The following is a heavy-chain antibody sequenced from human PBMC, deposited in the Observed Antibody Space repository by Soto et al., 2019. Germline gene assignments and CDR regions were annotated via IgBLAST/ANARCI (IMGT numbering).Heavy chain of an antibody. CDR3: ARSPPIVVVTAMLPALSFDI. CDR1: GYTFTSYA. J-gene: IGHJ3*02. V-gene: IGHV1-3*01. Sequence: QVQLVQSGAEVKKPGASVKVSCKASGYTFTSYAMHSVRQAPGQRLEWMGWINAGNGNTKYSQKFQGRVTITRDTSASTAYMELSSLRSEDTAVYYCARSPPIVVVTAMLPALSFDIWGQGTMVTVSS. CDR2: INAGNGNT. D-gene: IGHD2-21*02.